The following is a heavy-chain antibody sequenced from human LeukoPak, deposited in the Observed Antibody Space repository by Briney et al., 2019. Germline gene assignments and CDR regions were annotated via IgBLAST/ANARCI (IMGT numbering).Heavy chain of an antibody. CDR3: ARGRQWELLPYFDY. Sequence: GASVTVSCTASGYTFTSYYMHWVRQAPGQGLEWMGIINPSGGSTSYAHKFQGRVTMTRAMSTSTVYMELSSLRSEDTAVYYCARGRQWELLPYFDYWGQGTLVTVSS. CDR2: INPSGGST. V-gene: IGHV1-46*01. D-gene: IGHD1-26*01. CDR1: GYTFTSYY. J-gene: IGHJ4*02.